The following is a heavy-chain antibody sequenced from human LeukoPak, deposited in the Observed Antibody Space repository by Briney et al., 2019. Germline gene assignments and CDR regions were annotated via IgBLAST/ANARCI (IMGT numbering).Heavy chain of an antibody. J-gene: IGHJ5*02. CDR3: AVTSGSYYWFDP. D-gene: IGHD1-26*01. Sequence: ASVKVSCKASGGTFSSYAISWVRQAPGQGLEWMGGIIPIFGTANYAQKFQGRVTITTDESTSTAYMELSSLRSEDTAVYYCAVTSGSYYWFDPWGQGTLVTVSS. V-gene: IGHV1-69*05. CDR2: IIPIFGTA. CDR1: GGTFSSYA.